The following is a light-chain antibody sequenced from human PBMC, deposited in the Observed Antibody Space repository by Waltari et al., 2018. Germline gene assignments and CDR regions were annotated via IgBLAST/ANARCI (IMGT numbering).Light chain of an antibody. J-gene: IGKJ1*01. V-gene: IGKV3-20*01. CDR2: HAS. Sequence: EIVLTQSPGTLSLSPGERATLSCRASQSVGRYLVWYQQKPGQAPRLLIYHASIRATGIPDRFSGSWSGTDFSLTISRLEPEDFAVYYCQKYESLPATFGQGTKVEI. CDR1: QSVGRY. CDR3: QKYESLPAT.